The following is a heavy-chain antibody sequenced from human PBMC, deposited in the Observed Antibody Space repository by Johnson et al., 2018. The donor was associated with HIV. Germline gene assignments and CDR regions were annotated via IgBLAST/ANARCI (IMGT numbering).Heavy chain of an antibody. CDR1: GFTFSNYP. CDR3: AREEGSDSLTRGDAFDI. Sequence: QVQLVESGGGLVQPGRSLRLSCAASGFTFSNYPMHWVRQAPGKGLEWVAVVSYDGSKKFYADSVKGRFTISRDNAKNSLSLQMNSLRAEDTAIYYCAREEGSDSLTRGDAFDIWGQGTMVAVSS. J-gene: IGHJ3*02. V-gene: IGHV3-30*04. D-gene: IGHD3-9*01. CDR2: VSYDGSKK.